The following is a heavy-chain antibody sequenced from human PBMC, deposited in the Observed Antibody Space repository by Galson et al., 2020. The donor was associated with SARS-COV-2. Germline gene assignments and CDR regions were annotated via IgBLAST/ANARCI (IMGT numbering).Heavy chain of an antibody. J-gene: IGHJ6*02. CDR3: ARYIDSSGYYYAHGMDV. D-gene: IGHD3-22*01. CDR2: IYYSGST. V-gene: IGHV4-39*07. CDR1: GGSISSSSYY. Sequence: SKTLSLTCTVSGGSISSSSYYWGWIRQPPGKGLEWIGSIYYSGSTYYNPSLKSLVTISVDPSKNQFSLKLSSVTAADTAVYYCARYIDSSGYYYAHGMDVWCLGATVTVSS.